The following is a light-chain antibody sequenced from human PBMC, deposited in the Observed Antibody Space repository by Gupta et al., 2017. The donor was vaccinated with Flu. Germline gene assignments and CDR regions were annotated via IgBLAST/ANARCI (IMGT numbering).Light chain of an antibody. V-gene: IGKV1D-8*01. CDR3: QHDNSFPGT. CDR1: QVIRNY. CDR2: DAS. Sequence: PSFMSASAGDRVTISWQRRQVIRNYLAWYRQKPGKAPELLIYDASTRKSGVPSRFSGSGSGTDFTLTIRSRQSEDFATYYCQHDNSFPGTFGQGTNVEIK. J-gene: IGKJ1*01.